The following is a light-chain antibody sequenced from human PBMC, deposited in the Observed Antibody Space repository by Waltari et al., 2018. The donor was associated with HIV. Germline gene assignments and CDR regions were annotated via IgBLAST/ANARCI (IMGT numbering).Light chain of an antibody. V-gene: IGLV2-14*01. J-gene: IGLJ3*02. CDR1: SVDIGGHYS. CDR3: LSYTITNTLV. Sequence: QSALTQPAPVSGSPGQSITISRPGPSVDIGGHYSVSWYQQLPGKAPKLMIYAVTYRPSGVSNRFSGSKSGNTASLTISGLQGEDEADYYCLSYTITNTLVFGGGTKLTVL. CDR2: AVT.